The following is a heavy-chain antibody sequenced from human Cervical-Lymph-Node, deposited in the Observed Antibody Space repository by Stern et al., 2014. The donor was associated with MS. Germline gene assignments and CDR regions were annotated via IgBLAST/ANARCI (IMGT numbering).Heavy chain of an antibody. CDR1: GFTFSSYG. CDR3: ARGGLWGAYAPMDV. J-gene: IGHJ6*02. V-gene: IGHV3-33*01. D-gene: IGHD3-16*01. CDR2: IWHDGSIK. Sequence: DQLVESGGGVVQPGRSLRLSCAASGFTFSSYGMHWVRQAPGKGLEWGTVIWHDGSIKQYADSVMGRFTISKDNDRSTLYLQMNSLRAEDTAVYYCARGGLWGAYAPMDVWGQGTTVTVSS.